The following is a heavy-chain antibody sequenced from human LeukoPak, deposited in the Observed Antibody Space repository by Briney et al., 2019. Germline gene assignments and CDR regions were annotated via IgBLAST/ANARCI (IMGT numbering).Heavy chain of an antibody. V-gene: IGHV3-21*01. D-gene: IGHD1-26*01. J-gene: IGHJ4*02. CDR3: ARAPSGSYYFDY. CDR1: GFTFSSYS. CDR2: ISSSSSYI. Sequence: PGGSLRLSCAASGFTFSSYSMNWVRQAPGKGLEWVSSISSSSSYIYYADLVKGRFTISRDNAKNSLYLQMNSLRAEDTAVYYCARAPSGSYYFDYWGQGTLVTVSS.